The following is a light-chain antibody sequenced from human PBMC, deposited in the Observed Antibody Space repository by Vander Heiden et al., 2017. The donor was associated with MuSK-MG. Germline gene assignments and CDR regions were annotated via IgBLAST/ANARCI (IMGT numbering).Light chain of an antibody. CDR1: SLRSYY. CDR3: NSRDSSGNHLV. CDR2: GKN. J-gene: IGLJ2*01. Sequence: SSELTQDPAVSVALGQTVRITCQGDSLRSYYASWYQQKPGQAPVLVIYGKNNRPSGIPDRFAGSSSGNTDSLNITGAQAEDEADYYCNSRDSSGNHLVFGGGTKLTVL. V-gene: IGLV3-19*01.